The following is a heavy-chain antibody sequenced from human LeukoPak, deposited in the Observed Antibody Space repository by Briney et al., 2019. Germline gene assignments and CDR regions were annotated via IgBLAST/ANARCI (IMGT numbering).Heavy chain of an antibody. V-gene: IGHV4-4*02. Sequence: SETLSLTCAVSGGSISSSNWWSWVRQPPGKGLEWIGEIYHSGSTNYNPSLKSRVTISVDKSKNQFSLKLSSVTAADTAVYYCARGRSRRYDFLDVWGQGTLVTVSS. D-gene: IGHD3-3*01. CDR2: IYHSGST. CDR3: ARGRSRRYDFLDV. J-gene: IGHJ4*02. CDR1: GGSISSSNW.